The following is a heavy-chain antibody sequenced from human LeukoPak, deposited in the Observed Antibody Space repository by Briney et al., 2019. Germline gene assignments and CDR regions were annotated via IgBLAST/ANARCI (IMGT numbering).Heavy chain of an antibody. V-gene: IGHV4-61*01. J-gene: IGHJ4*02. CDR2: IYYSGST. Sequence: PSETLSLTCTVSGGSISSSSYYWGWIRQPPGKGLEWIGYIYYSGSTNYNPSLKSRVTISVDTSKNQFSLKLSSVTAADTAVYYCARDEGDGSYFDNWGQGTLVTVSS. CDR1: GGSISSSSYY. CDR3: ARDEGDGSYFDN. D-gene: IGHD2-15*01.